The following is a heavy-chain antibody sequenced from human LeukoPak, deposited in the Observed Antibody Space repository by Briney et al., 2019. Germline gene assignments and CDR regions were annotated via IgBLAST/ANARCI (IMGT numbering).Heavy chain of an antibody. Sequence: SETLSLTCTVSGGSISSYYWSWIRQPAGKGLEWIGRIYTSGSTNYNPSLKSRVTMSVDTSKNQFSLKLSSVTAADTAVYYCAREFTVANQPRFDFWGQGTLVTVSS. V-gene: IGHV4-4*07. CDR3: AREFTVANQPRFDF. D-gene: IGHD5-12*01. CDR1: GGSISSYY. J-gene: IGHJ4*02. CDR2: IYTSGST.